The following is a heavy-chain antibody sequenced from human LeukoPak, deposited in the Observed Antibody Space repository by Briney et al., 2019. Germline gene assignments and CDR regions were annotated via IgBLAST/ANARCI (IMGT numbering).Heavy chain of an antibody. CDR2: IYYSGST. Sequence: SETLSLTCTVSGGSISSYYWSWIRQPPGKGLEWIGYIYYSGSTNYNPSLKSRVTISVDTSKNQFSLKLSSVTAADTAVYYCARHLDYYGSGSYEYWGQGTLVTVSS. D-gene: IGHD3-10*01. CDR3: ARHLDYYGSGSYEY. J-gene: IGHJ4*02. V-gene: IGHV4-59*08. CDR1: GGSISSYY.